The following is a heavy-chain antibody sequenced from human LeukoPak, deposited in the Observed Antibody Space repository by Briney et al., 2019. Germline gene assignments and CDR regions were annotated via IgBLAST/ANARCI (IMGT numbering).Heavy chain of an antibody. D-gene: IGHD4-17*01. J-gene: IGHJ5*02. CDR1: GGSISSSSYY. Sequence: SETLSLTCTVSGGSISSSSYYWGWIRQPPGKGLEWIGSIYYSGSTYYNPSLKSRVTISVDTSKNQFSLKLSSVTAADTVVYYCARHDYGDSDWFDPWGQGTLVTVSS. CDR2: IYYSGST. CDR3: ARHDYGDSDWFDP. V-gene: IGHV4-39*01.